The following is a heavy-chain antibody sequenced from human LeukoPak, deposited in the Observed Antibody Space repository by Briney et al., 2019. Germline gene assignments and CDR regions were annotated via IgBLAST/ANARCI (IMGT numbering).Heavy chain of an antibody. CDR3: ARVRAYPGSGSYYNVGWFDP. CDR2: ISAYNGNT. CDR1: GYTFTSYG. Sequence: ASVKVSCKASGYTFTSYGISWVRQAPGQGLEWMGWISAYNGNTNYAQKLQGRVTMTTDTSTSTAYMELRSLRSDDTAVYYCARVRAYPGSGSYYNVGWFDPWGQGTLVTVPS. J-gene: IGHJ5*02. V-gene: IGHV1-18*01. D-gene: IGHD3-10*01.